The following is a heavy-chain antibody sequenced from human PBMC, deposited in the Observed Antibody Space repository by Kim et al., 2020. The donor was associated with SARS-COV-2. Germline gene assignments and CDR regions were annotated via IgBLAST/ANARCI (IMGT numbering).Heavy chain of an antibody. D-gene: IGHD6-13*01. CDR2: ILYYGSNK. V-gene: IGHV3-30*18. CDR1: GFTFSSYG. CDR3: AKIGSSSWGDY. Sequence: GGYLRLSCSASGFTFSSYGMHWVRQAPGKGLEWVSVILYYGSNKYYADSVKGRFTISRDNSKNTLYLQMNSLRAEDTAVYYCAKIGSSSWGDYWGQGTLVTVSS. J-gene: IGHJ4*02.